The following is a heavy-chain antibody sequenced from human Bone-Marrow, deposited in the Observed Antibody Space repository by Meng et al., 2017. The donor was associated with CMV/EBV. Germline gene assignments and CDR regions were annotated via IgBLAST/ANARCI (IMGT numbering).Heavy chain of an antibody. V-gene: IGHV3-7*01. Sequence: GESLKISCAASGFTFSSYWMSWVRRAPGKGLEWVANIKQDGSEKYYVDSVKGRFTISRDNAKNSLYLQMNSLRAEDTAVYYGARDHVLQYAARDYYYYRMDVWGQGTTVAVSS. CDR2: IKQDGSEK. CDR1: GFTFSSYW. D-gene: IGHD4-11*01. J-gene: IGHJ6*02. CDR3: ARDHVLQYAARDYYYYRMDV.